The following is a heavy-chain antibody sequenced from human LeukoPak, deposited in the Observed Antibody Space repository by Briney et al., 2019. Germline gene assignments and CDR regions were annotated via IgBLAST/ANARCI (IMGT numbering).Heavy chain of an antibody. CDR3: ANGKSESSSGWPRGTL. D-gene: IGHD6-19*01. V-gene: IGHV3-23*01. CDR1: GFTFSNYA. J-gene: IGHJ4*02. Sequence: PGGSLRLSCAASGFTFSNYAMLWVRQAPGKGLEWVSALSGSGTSTYYADSVEGRFTISRDNSKKTLFLQMNSLRVEDTAIYYCANGKSESSSGWPRGTLWGQGTLVTVSS. CDR2: LSGSGTST.